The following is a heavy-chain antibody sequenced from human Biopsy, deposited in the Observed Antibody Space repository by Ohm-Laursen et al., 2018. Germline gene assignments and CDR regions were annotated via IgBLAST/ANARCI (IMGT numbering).Heavy chain of an antibody. CDR3: TRGGYYYDSLAYYYWFDP. Sequence: SVKVSCKASGYTFTGYHVHWVRQAPGQGLEWMGWINAKTGDTNYAQKFQGRVTMTRDTSISTAYVELSSLRSDDTAVYYCTRGGYYYDSLAYYYWFDPWGQGTLVTVST. CDR2: INAKTGDT. D-gene: IGHD3-22*01. V-gene: IGHV1-2*02. J-gene: IGHJ5*02. CDR1: GYTFTGYH.